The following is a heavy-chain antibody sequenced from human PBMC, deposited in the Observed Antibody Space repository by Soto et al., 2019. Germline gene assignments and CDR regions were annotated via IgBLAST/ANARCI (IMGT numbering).Heavy chain of an antibody. CDR3: VRRSSYYEYYFDY. J-gene: IGHJ4*02. Sequence: PGESLKISCKGSGYSFSSSWIGWVRQMSGKGLEWMGIIYPGDSDTRYSPSFQGHVTISADKSINTAYLQWSSLKASDTAMYYCVRRSSYYEYYFDYWGQGTQVTVSS. V-gene: IGHV5-51*01. CDR1: GYSFSSSW. CDR2: IYPGDSDT. D-gene: IGHD1-26*01.